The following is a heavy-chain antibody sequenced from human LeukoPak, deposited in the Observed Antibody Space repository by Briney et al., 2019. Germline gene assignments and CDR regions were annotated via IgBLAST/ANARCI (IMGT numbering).Heavy chain of an antibody. J-gene: IGHJ4*02. D-gene: IGHD1-7*01. CDR1: GFTVSNNY. CDR3: ARAYGWNYLY. CDR2: IYSGGNT. V-gene: IGHV3-66*01. Sequence: GGSLRLSCAASGFTVSNNYMSWVRQPPGKGLEWVSVIYSGGNTYYADSVTDRFTISRDNSKNTLYLQMNSLRVEDTAVYYCARAYGWNYLYWGQGTLVTVSS.